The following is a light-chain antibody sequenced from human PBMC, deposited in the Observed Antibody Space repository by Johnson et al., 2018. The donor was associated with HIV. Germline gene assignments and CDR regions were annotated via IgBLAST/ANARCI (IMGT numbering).Light chain of an antibody. Sequence: QSVLTQPPSVSAAPGQRVTISCSGSSSNIGNNYVSWYQQLPGTAPKLLIYDNNKRPSGIPDRFSGSKSGTSATLGITGLQTGDEADYYCGTWDSSLSAGRVFGTGTKGTV. V-gene: IGLV1-51*01. CDR1: SSNIGNNY. J-gene: IGLJ1*01. CDR3: GTWDSSLSAGRV. CDR2: DNN.